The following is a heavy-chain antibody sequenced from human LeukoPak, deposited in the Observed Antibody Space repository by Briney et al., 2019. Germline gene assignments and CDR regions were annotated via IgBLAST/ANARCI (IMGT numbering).Heavy chain of an antibody. CDR2: ISSSSSYI. V-gene: IGHV3-21*01. CDR3: ARRLKTAVTSYYFDS. D-gene: IGHD4-17*01. J-gene: IGHJ4*02. Sequence: GGSPRLSCAASGFTFSTYSMNWVRQSPGKGLEWVSSISSSSSYIYYPDSVKGRFTISRDNAKNSLYLQMNSLRAEDTAVYFCARRLKTAVTSYYFDSWGQGTLVTVSS. CDR1: GFTFSTYS.